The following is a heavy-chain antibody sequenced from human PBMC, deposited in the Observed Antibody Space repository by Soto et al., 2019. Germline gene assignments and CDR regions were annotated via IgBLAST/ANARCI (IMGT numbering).Heavy chain of an antibody. Sequence: KSSETLSLTCTVSGGSIISYYWSWIRQPPGKGLEWIGYIYYSGSTNYNPSLKSRVTISVDTSKNQFSLKLSSVTAADTAVYYCARVEYGGYDYWGQGSLVTVS. V-gene: IGHV4-59*01. CDR3: ARVEYGGYDY. J-gene: IGHJ4*02. CDR2: IYYSGST. CDR1: GGSIISYY. D-gene: IGHD5-12*01.